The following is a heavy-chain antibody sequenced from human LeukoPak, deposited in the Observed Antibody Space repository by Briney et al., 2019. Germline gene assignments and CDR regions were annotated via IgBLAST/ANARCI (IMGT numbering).Heavy chain of an antibody. CDR3: ARVRDFWSGYLADY. Sequence: GGSLRLSCAASGFTFSSYSMNWVRQAPGKGLECVSYISSSSSTIYYADSVKGRFTISRDNAKNSLYLQMNSLRAEDTAVYYCARVRDFWSGYLADYWGQGTLVTVSS. J-gene: IGHJ4*02. D-gene: IGHD3-3*01. CDR1: GFTFSSYS. V-gene: IGHV3-48*01. CDR2: ISSSSSTI.